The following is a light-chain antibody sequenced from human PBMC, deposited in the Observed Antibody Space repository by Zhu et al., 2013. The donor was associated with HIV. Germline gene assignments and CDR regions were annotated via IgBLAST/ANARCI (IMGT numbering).Light chain of an antibody. CDR2: DAS. Sequence: DIVLTQSPGTLSLSPGDTATLSCRASQFVGSSTFLAWYQQKRGQAPRLLIYDASSRATGIPDRFRGSGSGTEFTLTITGLQSEDFATYYCQQLHTYPLTFGGGTKVEIK. V-gene: IGKV3-20*01. J-gene: IGKJ4*01. CDR1: QFVGSSTF. CDR3: QQLHTYPLT.